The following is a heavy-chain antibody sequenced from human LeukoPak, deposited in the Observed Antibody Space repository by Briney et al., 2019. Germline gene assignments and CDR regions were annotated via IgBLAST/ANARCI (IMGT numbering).Heavy chain of an antibody. CDR3: ARELTTLTTLGSFDY. Sequence: ASVKVSCKASGYTFTGYYMHGVRQAPGQGLEWMGLINPNSVGTNYAQKLQSRVTMTTDPSISTAYMALSRLRSDDTAVYYCARELTTLTTLGSFDYWGQGTLVTVPS. D-gene: IGHD4-17*01. CDR1: GYTFTGYY. J-gene: IGHJ4*02. CDR2: INPNSVGT. V-gene: IGHV1-2*02.